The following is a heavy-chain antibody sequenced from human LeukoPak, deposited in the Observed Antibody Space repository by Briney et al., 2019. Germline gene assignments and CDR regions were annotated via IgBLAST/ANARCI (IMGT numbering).Heavy chain of an antibody. Sequence: PSETLSLTCAVYGGSFSGKYWTWIRQPPGKGLEWIGEITHSGSTYYNPSLKSRVTISVDTSNNQFSLKLNSVTAADTAVYYCVTVLMTWGQGSLVTVSS. CDR1: GGSFSGKY. V-gene: IGHV4-34*01. J-gene: IGHJ4*02. CDR3: VTVLMT. CDR2: ITHSGST.